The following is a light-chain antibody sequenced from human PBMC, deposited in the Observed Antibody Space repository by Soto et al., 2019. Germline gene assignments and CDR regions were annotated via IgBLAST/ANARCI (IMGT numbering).Light chain of an antibody. CDR2: GNS. V-gene: IGLV1-40*01. CDR1: SSNIGAGYD. J-gene: IGLJ2*01. CDR3: QSYDSSLSGSVV. Sequence: QSVLTQSPSVSGAPGQRVTISCTGSSSNIGAGYDVHWYQQLPGTAPKLLIYGNSNRPSGVPDRFSGSKSGTSASLAITGLQAEDEAVYYCQSYDSSLSGSVVFGGGTKLTVL.